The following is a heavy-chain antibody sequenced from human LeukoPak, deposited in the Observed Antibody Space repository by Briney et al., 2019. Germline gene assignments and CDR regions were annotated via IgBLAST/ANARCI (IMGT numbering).Heavy chain of an antibody. CDR3: TRASRDKTLLWFGEYLYFDY. J-gene: IGHJ4*02. D-gene: IGHD3-10*01. CDR1: GYTFTGYY. V-gene: IGHV1-2*02. Sequence: ASVKVSCKASGYTFTGYYMHWVRQAPGQGLEWMGWINPNSGGTNYAQKFQGRVTMTRDTSISTAYMELSRLRSDDTAVYYCTRASRDKTLLWFGEYLYFDYWGQGTLVTVSS. CDR2: INPNSGGT.